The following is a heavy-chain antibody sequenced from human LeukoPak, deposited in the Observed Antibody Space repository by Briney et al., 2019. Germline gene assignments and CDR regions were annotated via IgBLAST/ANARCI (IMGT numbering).Heavy chain of an antibody. J-gene: IGHJ5*02. CDR2: IKSDGSIT. V-gene: IGHV3-74*01. Sequence: PGGSLRLSCAASGFPFDDYGMTWVRQAPGKGLVWVSRIKSDGSITSYADSVKGRVTISRDNAKNTLYLQMNSLRAEDTAVYYCARSDWFDPWGQGTLVIVSS. CDR1: GFPFDDYG. CDR3: ARSDWFDP. D-gene: IGHD2-21*01.